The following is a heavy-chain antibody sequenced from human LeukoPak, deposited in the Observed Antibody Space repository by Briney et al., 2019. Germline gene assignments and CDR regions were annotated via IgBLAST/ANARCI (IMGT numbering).Heavy chain of an antibody. CDR1: GFSLSSYS. CDR2: ISTDNSYR. Sequence: TTGGSLRLSCAASGFSLSSYSMNWIRQAPGKGLEWVSSISTDNSYRHYADSVKGRFTISRDNPKISLYLQMSTLRAEDTAVYYCARDVSLDFWGQGTLVTVSS. CDR3: ARDVSLDF. V-gene: IGHV3-21*06. J-gene: IGHJ4*02.